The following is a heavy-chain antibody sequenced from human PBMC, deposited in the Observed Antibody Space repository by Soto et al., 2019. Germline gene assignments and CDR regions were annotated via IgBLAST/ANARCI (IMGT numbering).Heavy chain of an antibody. CDR1: GASISYGGFW. J-gene: IGHJ4*02. CDR3: VRGGGYDPFDY. V-gene: IGHV4-30-2*06. Sequence: QLQLQESGSGVVRTSETLSLPCPVSGASISYGGFWWGWIRQSPGKGLEWIGYISHLENTYFHPSFKSRLTMSIDRSRNQFSLNLSSVTAADRAVYYCVRGGGYDPFDYWGQGVLVTVSS. CDR2: ISHLENT. D-gene: IGHD5-12*01.